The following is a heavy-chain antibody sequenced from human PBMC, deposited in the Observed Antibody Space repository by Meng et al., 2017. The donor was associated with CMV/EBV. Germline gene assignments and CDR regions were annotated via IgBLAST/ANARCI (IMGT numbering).Heavy chain of an antibody. J-gene: IGHJ6*02. CDR3: ARLRLYCTDGVCYSYYYYYGMDV. CDR1: GYTFTSYS. Sequence: ASVKVSCKASGYTFTSYSIIWVRQAPGQGLEWMGWISAYNGNTNYAQKLQGRVTMTTDTSTSTAYMELRSLRSDDTAVYYCARLRLYCTDGVCYSYYYYYGMDVWGRGTTVTVSS. D-gene: IGHD2-8*01. V-gene: IGHV1-18*01. CDR2: ISAYNGNT.